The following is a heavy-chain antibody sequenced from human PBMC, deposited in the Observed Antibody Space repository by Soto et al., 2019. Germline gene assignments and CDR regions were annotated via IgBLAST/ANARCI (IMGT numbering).Heavy chain of an antibody. CDR2: ISYDGSNK. CDR1: GFTFSSYG. Sequence: QVQLVESGGGVVQPGRSLRLSCAASGFTFSSYGMHWVRQAPGKGLEWGAVISYDGSNKYYADSVKGRFTISRDNSKNTLYLQMNSLRAEDMAVYYCAKDMGYCSGGSCYNYGMDVWGQGTTVTVSS. D-gene: IGHD2-15*01. V-gene: IGHV3-30*18. CDR3: AKDMGYCSGGSCYNYGMDV. J-gene: IGHJ6*02.